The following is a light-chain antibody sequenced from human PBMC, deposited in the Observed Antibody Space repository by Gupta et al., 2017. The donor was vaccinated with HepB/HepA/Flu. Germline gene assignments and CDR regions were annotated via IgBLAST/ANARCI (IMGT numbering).Light chain of an antibody. CDR1: QSVLFNSDNKNY. CDR2: WAS. CDR3: QQYYSSMS. J-gene: IGKJ4*01. Sequence: DIVMTQSPDSLAVSLGERATINCKSSQSVLFNSDNKNYLAWYQQRPGQPPNLLIYWASPRESGVPDRFTGSGSGTDFTLTISSLQAEDVAVYYCQQYYSSMSFGGGTKVEIK. V-gene: IGKV4-1*01.